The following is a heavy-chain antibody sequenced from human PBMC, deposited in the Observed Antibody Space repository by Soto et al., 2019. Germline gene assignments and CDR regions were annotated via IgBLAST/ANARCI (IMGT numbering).Heavy chain of an antibody. CDR2: ISANSGRT. D-gene: IGHD1-26*01. CDR1: GFTFSNYA. J-gene: IGHJ4*02. CDR3: ARENGAPFASDY. V-gene: IGHV3-23*01. Sequence: EVQLLESGGGLVQPGGSLRLSCAASGFTFSNYALTWVRQTPGKGLEWVSTISANSGRTYYADSVKGRFTISRDNSKNTQYLQMNSLGAEDTAVYYCARENGAPFASDYWGQGTLVTVSS.